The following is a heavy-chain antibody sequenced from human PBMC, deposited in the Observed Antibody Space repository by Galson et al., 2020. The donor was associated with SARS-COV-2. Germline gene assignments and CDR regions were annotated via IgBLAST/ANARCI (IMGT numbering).Heavy chain of an antibody. Sequence: SETLSLTCGVSDYSITRGYYWAWVRQSPGTGLEWNGSLYYSGDAYQNPSLKSRVTMSVDTSKNQFSLRLDSVTAADRAMYYCARSGSSWYCFDYWGQGALVTVSS. CDR1: DYSITRGYY. CDR2: LYYSGDA. D-gene: IGHD6-13*01. J-gene: IGHJ4*02. V-gene: IGHV4-38-2*01. CDR3: ARSGSSWYCFDY.